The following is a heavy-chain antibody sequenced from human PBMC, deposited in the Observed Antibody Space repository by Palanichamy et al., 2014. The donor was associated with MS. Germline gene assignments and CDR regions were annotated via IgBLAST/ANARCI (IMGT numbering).Heavy chain of an antibody. CDR3: ARDYNNYGWFDP. CDR2: IYHTGST. CDR1: GGSVSSGSYY. Sequence: QLQESGPGLVKPSETLSLTCTVSGGSVSSGSYYWSWIRQPPGKGLEWIGYIYHTGSTNCNPSLKSRITISIDTSKNQFSLKLSSVTAADTAMYYCARDYNNYGWFDPWGQGTLVTVSS. J-gene: IGHJ5*02. D-gene: IGHD4-11*01. V-gene: IGHV4-61*01.